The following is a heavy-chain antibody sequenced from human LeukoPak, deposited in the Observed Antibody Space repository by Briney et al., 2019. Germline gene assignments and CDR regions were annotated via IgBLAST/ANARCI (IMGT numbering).Heavy chain of an antibody. CDR3: ARHPYGYSSGCSHPFDY. Sequence: GESLMISCKGSGYSFTSYWIGWVRQMPGKGLEWMGIIYPGDSDTRYSPSFQGQVTISADKSISTAYLQWSSLKASDTAMYYCARHPYGYSSGCSHPFDYWGQGTLVTVSS. V-gene: IGHV5-51*01. CDR1: GYSFTSYW. CDR2: IYPGDSDT. D-gene: IGHD6-19*01. J-gene: IGHJ4*02.